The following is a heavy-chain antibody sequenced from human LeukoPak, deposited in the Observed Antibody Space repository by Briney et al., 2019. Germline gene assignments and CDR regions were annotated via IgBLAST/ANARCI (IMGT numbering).Heavy chain of an antibody. D-gene: IGHD6-19*01. V-gene: IGHV4-34*01. J-gene: IGHJ4*02. CDR1: GGSFSGYY. CDR2: INHSGST. CDR3: HVSQAVAGMADY. Sequence: PSETLSLTCAAYGGSFSGYYWSWIRQPPGKGLEWIGEINHSGSTNYNPSLKSRVTISVDTSKNQFSLKLSSVTAADTAVYYCHVSQAVAGMADYWGQGTLVTVSS.